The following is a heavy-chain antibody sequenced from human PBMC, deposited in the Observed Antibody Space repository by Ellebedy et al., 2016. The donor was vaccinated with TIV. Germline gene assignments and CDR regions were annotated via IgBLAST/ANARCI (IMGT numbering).Heavy chain of an antibody. Sequence: AASVKVSCKTSGYTFTNYGISWVRQAPGQGLEWMAWISVDNGYTRFEQNLQGRVTVTTDTSTNKAYMELGSLTSDDTAVNSCARRGADCGGDCFDYWGQGTLVTVSS. CDR2: ISVDNGYT. D-gene: IGHD2-21*01. CDR1: GYTFTNYG. CDR3: ARRGADCGGDCFDY. J-gene: IGHJ4*02. V-gene: IGHV1-18*04.